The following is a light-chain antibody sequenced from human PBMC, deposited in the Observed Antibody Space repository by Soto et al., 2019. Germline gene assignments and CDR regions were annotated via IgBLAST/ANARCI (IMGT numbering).Light chain of an antibody. Sequence: QSALTQPPSASGSPGQSVTISCTGTSSDVGRYKYVSWYQQYPGKAPKVMIYEVNKRPSGVPDRFSGSKSGSTASLTVSGLQTEDEAHYYCSSFAGSSKLVFGGGTKVTVL. J-gene: IGLJ3*02. CDR2: EVN. CDR3: SSFAGSSKLV. V-gene: IGLV2-8*01. CDR1: SSDVGRYKY.